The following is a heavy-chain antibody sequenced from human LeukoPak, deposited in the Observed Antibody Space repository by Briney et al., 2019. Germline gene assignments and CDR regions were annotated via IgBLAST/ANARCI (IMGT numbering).Heavy chain of an antibody. CDR1: GFTFRTYW. CDR3: ARDRVPRDAFDT. V-gene: IGHV3-7*05. CDR2: MNPDGSER. D-gene: IGHD4/OR15-4a*01. J-gene: IGHJ3*02. Sequence: GSLRLSCAASGFTFRTYWMSWVRQAPGKGLEWVANMNPDGSERCYLDSVKGRFTISRDNAKNLLFLQMNSLRVEDTAVYYCARDRVPRDAFDTWGQGTVVTVSS.